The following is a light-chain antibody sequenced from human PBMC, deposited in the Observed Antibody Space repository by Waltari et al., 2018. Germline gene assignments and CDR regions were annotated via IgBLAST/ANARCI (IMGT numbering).Light chain of an antibody. CDR2: SAF. V-gene: IGKV1-39*01. CDR1: RTISND. J-gene: IGKJ4*01. CDR3: QQSYSLPLT. Sequence: DIQMTQSPSSLCASLEDRVTITCRASRTISNDLNWYQQKPGKAPKLLISSAFTLQSGVPSRFSGGGSGTDFTLTISSLQPEDFATYYCQQSYSLPLTFGGGTKVEMK.